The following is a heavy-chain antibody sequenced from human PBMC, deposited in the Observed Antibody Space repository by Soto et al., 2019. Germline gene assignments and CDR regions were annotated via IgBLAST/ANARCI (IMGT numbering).Heavy chain of an antibody. CDR2: IFDSGTT. Sequence: QVQLEQSGPGLVKPSQTLSLTCNISGGSITSTNHYWSWIRQSPREGLEWIGYIFDSGTTHYNPSFKGLVTILGDTSQSQFSLTMPSVTVADSAVYYCAREVSGTGAFDYWGRGTLVTVSS. CDR3: AREVSGTGAFDY. CDR1: GGSITSTNHY. D-gene: IGHD2-8*02. J-gene: IGHJ4*02. V-gene: IGHV4-31*01.